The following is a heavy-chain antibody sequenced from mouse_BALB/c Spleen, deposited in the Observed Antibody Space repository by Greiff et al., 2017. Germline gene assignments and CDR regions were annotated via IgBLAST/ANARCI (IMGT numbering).Heavy chain of an antibody. J-gene: IGHJ3*01. CDR2: IRNKANGYTT. Sequence: EVQRVESGGGLVQPGGSLRLSCATSGFTFTDYYMSWVRQPPGKALEWLGFIRNKANGYTTEYSASVKGRFTISRDNSQSILYLQMNTLRAEDSATYYCARNGDYYGSSYPFAYWGQGTLVTVSA. CDR1: GFTFTDYY. CDR3: ARNGDYYGSSYPFAY. D-gene: IGHD1-1*01. V-gene: IGHV7-3*02.